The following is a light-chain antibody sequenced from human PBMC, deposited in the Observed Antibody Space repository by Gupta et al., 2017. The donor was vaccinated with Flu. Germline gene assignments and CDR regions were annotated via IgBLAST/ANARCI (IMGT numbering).Light chain of an antibody. CDR1: SSNIGSNS. CDR3: AAWDDSLNGLV. CDR2: SNN. V-gene: IGLV1-44*01. Sequence: QSVLTQPPSVSGTPGQWVTISCSGSSSNIGSNSVNWYQQLPGTAPKLLIFSNNQRPSGVPDRFSGSKSGTSASLAISGLQSEDEADYYCAAWDDSLNGLVFGGGTKLTVL. J-gene: IGLJ3*02.